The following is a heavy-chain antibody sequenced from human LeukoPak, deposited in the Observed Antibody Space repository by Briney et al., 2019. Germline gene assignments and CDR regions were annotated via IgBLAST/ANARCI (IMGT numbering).Heavy chain of an antibody. CDR2: ISSSGSTI. D-gene: IGHD3-22*01. CDR1: GFTFSDYY. J-gene: IGHJ4*02. CDR3: ARSVYYYDSSGYSSSCYFDY. Sequence: GGSLRLSCAASGFTFSDYYMSWIRQAPGKGLEWVSYISSSGSTIYYADSVKGRFTISRDNAKNSLYLQMNSLRAEDTAVYYCARSVYYYDSSGYSSSCYFDYWGQGTLVTVSS. V-gene: IGHV3-11*04.